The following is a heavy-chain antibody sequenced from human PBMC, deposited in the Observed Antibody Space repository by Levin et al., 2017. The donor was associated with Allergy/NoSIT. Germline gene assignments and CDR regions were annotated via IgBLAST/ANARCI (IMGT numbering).Heavy chain of an antibody. CDR1: GFSLTTSGMC. CDR3: ARATNHYYGRGFDY. J-gene: IGHJ4*02. Sequence: SGPTLVKPTQTLTLTCTFSGFSLTTSGMCVSWIRQPPGNALEWLARIDWDDDKYYSTSLKTRLTITRDTSKNQVVLTMTSMDPVDTATYYCARATNHYYGRGFDYWGQGTPVTVSS. D-gene: IGHD3-10*01. V-gene: IGHV2-70*11. CDR2: IDWDDDK.